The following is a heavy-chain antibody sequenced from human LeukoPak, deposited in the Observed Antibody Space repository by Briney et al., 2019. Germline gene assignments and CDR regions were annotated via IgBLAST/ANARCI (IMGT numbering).Heavy chain of an antibody. J-gene: IGHJ4*02. CDR3: ARAEKQWELPVHY. Sequence: SETLSLTCTVSGGSISSYYWSWIRQPPGKGLEWIGYIYYSGSTNYNPSLKSRVTISVDTSKNQFSLKLSSVTAADTAVYYCARAEKQWELPVHYWGQGTLVTVSS. D-gene: IGHD1-26*01. V-gene: IGHV4-59*01. CDR2: IYYSGST. CDR1: GGSISSYY.